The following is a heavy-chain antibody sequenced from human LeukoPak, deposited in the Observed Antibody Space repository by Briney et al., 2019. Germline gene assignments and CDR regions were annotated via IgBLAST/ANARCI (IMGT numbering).Heavy chain of an antibody. V-gene: IGHV3-30*18. J-gene: IGHJ4*02. CDR3: AKGYDSSGYYNIDY. CDR2: ISYDGSNK. Sequence: GRSLRLSCAASGFTFSSYGMHWVRQAPGKGLEWEAVISYDGSNKYYADSVKGRFTISRDNSKNTLYLQMNSLRAEDTAVYYCAKGYDSSGYYNIDYWGQGTLVTVSS. D-gene: IGHD3-22*01. CDR1: GFTFSSYG.